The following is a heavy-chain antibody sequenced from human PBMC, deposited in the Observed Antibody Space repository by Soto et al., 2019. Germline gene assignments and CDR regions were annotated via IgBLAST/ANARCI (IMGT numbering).Heavy chain of an antibody. CDR3: ARDHRRTSGPYDYYYYYMDV. D-gene: IGHD3-10*01. CDR1: GFTFSSYS. J-gene: IGHJ6*03. CDR2: ISSSSSYI. Sequence: GGSLRLSCGASGFTFSSYSMNWVRQAPGKGLEWVSSISSSSSYISHADSVKGRFTISRDNAKNSLYLQMNSLRAEDTAVYYCARDHRRTSGPYDYYYYYMDVWGKGTTVTVSS. V-gene: IGHV3-21*01.